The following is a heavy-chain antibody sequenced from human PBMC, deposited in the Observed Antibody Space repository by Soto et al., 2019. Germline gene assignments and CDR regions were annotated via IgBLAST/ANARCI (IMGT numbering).Heavy chain of an antibody. V-gene: IGHV4-59*01. CDR2: MFYSGNS. J-gene: IGHJ4*01. D-gene: IGHD3-16*01. CDR1: GGSLNNYY. CDR3: VRSGHSFGGVI. Sequence: QVLLQESDPRLVKPSETLSLTCTVSGGSLNNYYGSWVRQPPGKGLEWIGYMFYSGNSNYNSSLKSRVTISIDKSKNQFSLMLTSVTAADTAVYYCVRSGHSFGGVIWGRGTLVTVSS.